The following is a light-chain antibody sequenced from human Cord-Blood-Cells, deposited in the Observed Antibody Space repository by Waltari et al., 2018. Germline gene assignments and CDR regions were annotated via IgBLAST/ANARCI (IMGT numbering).Light chain of an antibody. CDR1: NIGSKS. CDR3: QVWDSSSDHPV. J-gene: IGLJ2*01. Sequence: SYVLTQPPSVSVAPGKTARITCGGNNIGSKSVHWYQQKPGQAPVLVIYYDSDRPSGIPERFCGSNSGNTATLTISRVEAGDEADYYCQVWDSSSDHPVFGGGTKLTVL. V-gene: IGLV3-21*04. CDR2: YDS.